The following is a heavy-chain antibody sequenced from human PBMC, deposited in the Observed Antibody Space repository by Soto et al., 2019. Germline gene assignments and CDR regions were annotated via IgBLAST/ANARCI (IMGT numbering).Heavy chain of an antibody. CDR3: ARGPWEIDY. J-gene: IGHJ4*02. CDR1: GGSFSGYY. D-gene: IGHD1-26*01. V-gene: IGHV4-34*01. Sequence: QVQLQQWGAGLLKPSETLSLTCAVYGGSFSGYYWSWIRQPPGKGLECIGEINHRGSTNYNPSLKSRVTISVDTSKNQSSLKLSSVTAAATAVYYCARGPWEIDYWGQGTLVTVSS. CDR2: INHRGST.